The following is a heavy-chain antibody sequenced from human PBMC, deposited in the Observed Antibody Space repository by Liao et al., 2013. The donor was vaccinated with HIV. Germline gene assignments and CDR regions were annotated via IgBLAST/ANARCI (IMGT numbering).Heavy chain of an antibody. D-gene: IGHD7-27*01. Sequence: QVQPQQWGAGLLKPSETLSLTCAVYGGSFSGYYWSWIRQPSGKGLEWIGEINHSGSTNYIPSLKSRVTISVDTSKNQFSLELSSVTAADTAVYYCARMRTEFSGDAFDYWGQGTLVTVSS. V-gene: IGHV4-34*02. J-gene: IGHJ4*02. CDR3: ARMRTEFSGDAFDY. CDR2: INHSGST. CDR1: GGSFSGYY.